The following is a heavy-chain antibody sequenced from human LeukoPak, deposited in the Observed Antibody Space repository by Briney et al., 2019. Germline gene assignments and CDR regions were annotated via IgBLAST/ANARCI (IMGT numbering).Heavy chain of an antibody. J-gene: IGHJ6*04. CDR1: DFPFIGYT. V-gene: IGHV3-30*04. CDR2: IPYDGSQN. D-gene: IGHD3-10*02. Sequence: QSGGSLRLSCAASDFPFIGYTMHWVRQAPGKGLEWVAGIPYDGSQNSYADSVKGRFTISRDNAKNSLYLQMNSLRAEDTAVYYCAELGITMIGGVWGKGTTVTISS. CDR3: AELGITMIGGV.